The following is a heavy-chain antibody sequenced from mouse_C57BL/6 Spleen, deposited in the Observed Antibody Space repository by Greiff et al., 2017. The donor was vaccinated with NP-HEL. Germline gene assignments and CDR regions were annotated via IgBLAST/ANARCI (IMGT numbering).Heavy chain of an antibody. J-gene: IGHJ2*01. CDR1: GYTFTSYW. Sequence: QVQLQQPGAELVKPGASVKMSCKASGYTFTSYWITWVKQRPGQGLEWIGDIYPGSGSTNYNEKFKGKATLTVDTSSSTAYMQLSSLTSEDSAVYYCARINHYYGSSSYYFDYWGQGTTLTVSS. D-gene: IGHD1-1*01. CDR2: IYPGSGST. V-gene: IGHV1-55*01. CDR3: ARINHYYGSSSYYFDY.